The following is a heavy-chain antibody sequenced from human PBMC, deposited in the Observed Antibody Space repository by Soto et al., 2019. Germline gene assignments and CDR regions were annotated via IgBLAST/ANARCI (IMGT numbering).Heavy chain of an antibody. J-gene: IGHJ6*02. V-gene: IGHV5-51*01. CDR2: IYPGDSDT. Sequence: ESLKISCQGSGYSFASYWIGWVRQMPGKDLEWMGIIYPGDSDTRYSPSFQGQVTISADKSLRTAYLQWTSLEASDTALYYCARTRSFTLGFYYDGMDVWGQGTTVTVSS. CDR1: GYSFASYW. D-gene: IGHD6-6*01. CDR3: ARTRSFTLGFYYDGMDV.